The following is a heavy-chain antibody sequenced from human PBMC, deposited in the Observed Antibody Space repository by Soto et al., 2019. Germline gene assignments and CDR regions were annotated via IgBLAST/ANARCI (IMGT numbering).Heavy chain of an antibody. D-gene: IGHD3-3*01. CDR1: GFTFSSYA. CDR2: ISGSGGST. CDR3: AKGAEMSYYDCWSGYYL. V-gene: IGHV3-23*01. J-gene: IGHJ4*02. Sequence: EVQLLESGGGLVQPGGSLRLSCAASGFTFSSYAMSWVRQAPGKGLEWVSAISGSGGSTYYADSVKGRFTISRDNSKNTLYLQMNSLRAEDTAVYYCAKGAEMSYYDCWSGYYLWGQGTLVTVSS.